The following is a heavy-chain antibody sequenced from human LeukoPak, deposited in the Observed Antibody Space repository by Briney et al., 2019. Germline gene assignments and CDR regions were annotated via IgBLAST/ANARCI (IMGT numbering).Heavy chain of an antibody. CDR1: GFTVSSNY. Sequence: GGSLRLSCAASGFTVSSNYMSWVRQAPGKGLEWVSVIYSGGSTYYADSVKGRFTISRDNSKNTLYLQMNSLRAEDTAVYYCARNPRYNWSYVEYWGQGTLVTVSS. CDR2: IYSGGST. V-gene: IGHV3-53*01. CDR3: ARNPRYNWSYVEY. D-gene: IGHD1-20*01. J-gene: IGHJ4*02.